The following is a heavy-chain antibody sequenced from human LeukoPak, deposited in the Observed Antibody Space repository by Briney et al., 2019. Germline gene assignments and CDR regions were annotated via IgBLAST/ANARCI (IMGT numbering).Heavy chain of an antibody. CDR1: GGSISSSSYY. J-gene: IGHJ3*02. CDR2: IYYSGST. V-gene: IGHV4-39*07. CDR3: ARSYSSSIYGTFDI. Sequence: SETLSLTCTVSGGSISSSSYYWGWIRQPPGKGLEWIGSIYYSGSTYYNPSLKSRVTISVDTSKNQFSLKLSSVTAADTAVYYCARSYSSSIYGTFDIWGQGTMVTVSS. D-gene: IGHD6-13*01.